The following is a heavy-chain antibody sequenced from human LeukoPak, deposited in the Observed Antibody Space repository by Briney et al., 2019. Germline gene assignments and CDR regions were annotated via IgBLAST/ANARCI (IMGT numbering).Heavy chain of an antibody. J-gene: IGHJ4*02. V-gene: IGHV1-46*01. CDR3: ARDQEGFDY. Sequence: ASVTVSCTASGYTFTSNYIHWVRQAPGQGLEWMGMIYPRDGSTSYAQKFQGRVTVTRDTSTSTVHMELSGLRSEDTAVYYCARDQEGFDYWGQGTLVTVSS. CDR1: GYTFTSNY. CDR2: IYPRDGST.